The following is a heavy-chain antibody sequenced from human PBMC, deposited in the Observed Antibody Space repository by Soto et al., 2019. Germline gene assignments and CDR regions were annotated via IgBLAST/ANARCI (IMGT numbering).Heavy chain of an antibody. CDR1: SECISSYS. CDR3: VRFWPPPYSDALTDYTDAFDY. V-gene: IGHV4-59*08. Sequence: PSETLSLTCTVCSECISSYSSSCIRQPPGKGLEWIGFIYYSGSTNYNPSLKSRVTISVDTSKNQFSLKLTSVTAADTAVYYCVRFWPPPYSDALTDYTDAFDYWGQGTLVTVSS. D-gene: IGHD3-9*01. J-gene: IGHJ4*02. CDR2: IYYSGST.